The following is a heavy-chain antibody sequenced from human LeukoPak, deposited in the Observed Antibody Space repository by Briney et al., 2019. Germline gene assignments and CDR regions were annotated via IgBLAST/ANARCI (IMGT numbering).Heavy chain of an antibody. CDR3: ARLWYDDRAFDI. Sequence: ASVKVSCKASGYTFTGYYMHWVRQAPGQGLEWMGWINPNSGGTNYAQKFQGRVTMTRDTSISTAHMELSRLRSDDTAVYYCARLWYDDRAFDIWGQGTMVTVSS. CDR1: GYTFTGYY. D-gene: IGHD3-16*01. CDR2: INPNSGGT. J-gene: IGHJ3*02. V-gene: IGHV1-2*02.